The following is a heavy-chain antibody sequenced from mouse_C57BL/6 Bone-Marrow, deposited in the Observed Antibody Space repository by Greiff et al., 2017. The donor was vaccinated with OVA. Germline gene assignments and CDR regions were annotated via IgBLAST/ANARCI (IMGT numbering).Heavy chain of an antibody. CDR1: GFTFSSYA. Sequence: EVQLVESGEGLVKPGGSLKLSCAASGFTFSSYAMSWVRQTPEKRLEWVAYISRGGDYTYYADTVKGRFTITRDNARNTPYLQMSRLKSEDTAMYCCTRLLDAMDYWGQGTSVTVSS. D-gene: IGHD2-1*01. V-gene: IGHV5-9-1*02. CDR3: TRLLDAMDY. J-gene: IGHJ4*01. CDR2: ISRGGDYT.